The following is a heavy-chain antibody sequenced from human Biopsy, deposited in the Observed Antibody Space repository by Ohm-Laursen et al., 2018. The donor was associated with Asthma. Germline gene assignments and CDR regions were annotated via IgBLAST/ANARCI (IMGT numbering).Heavy chain of an antibody. CDR1: GFTFSSSA. CDR2: ITGSGGTT. CDR3: AKDFRGIAVAGDRGFDY. V-gene: IGHV3-23*01. J-gene: IGHJ4*02. Sequence: FLRLSCAASGFTFSSSAMSWVRQAPGKGLERVSAITGSGGTTYYADSVRGRFTISRDNSKSTLFLQMDSLSAEDTAVYYCAKDFRGIAVAGDRGFDYWGQGTLVTVSS. D-gene: IGHD6-19*01.